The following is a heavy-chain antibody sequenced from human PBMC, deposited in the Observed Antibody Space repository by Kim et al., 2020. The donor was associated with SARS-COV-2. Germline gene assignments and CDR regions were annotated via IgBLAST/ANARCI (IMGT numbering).Heavy chain of an antibody. CDR2: INHSGST. CDR3: ARGRRGPATRYNWFDP. V-gene: IGHV4-34*01. D-gene: IGHD2-15*01. CDR1: GGSFSGYY. J-gene: IGHJ5*02. Sequence: SETLSLTCAVYGGSFSGYYWSWIRQPPGKGLEWIGEINHSGSTNYNPSLKSRVTISVDTSKNQFSLKLSSVTAADTAVYYCARGRRGPATRYNWFDPWGQGTLVTVSS.